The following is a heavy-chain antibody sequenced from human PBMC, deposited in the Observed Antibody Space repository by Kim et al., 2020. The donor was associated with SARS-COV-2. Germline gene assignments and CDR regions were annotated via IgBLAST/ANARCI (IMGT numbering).Heavy chain of an antibody. D-gene: IGHD3-16*02. Sequence: ASVKVSCKASGYTFTGYYMHWVRQAPGQGLEWMGWINPNSGGTNYEQKFQGRVTMTRDTSISTAYMELSRLRSDDTAVYYCARGRVWGSYRFDYWGQGTLVTVSS. CDR1: GYTFTGYY. V-gene: IGHV1-2*02. CDR3: ARGRVWGSYRFDY. CDR2: INPNSGGT. J-gene: IGHJ4*02.